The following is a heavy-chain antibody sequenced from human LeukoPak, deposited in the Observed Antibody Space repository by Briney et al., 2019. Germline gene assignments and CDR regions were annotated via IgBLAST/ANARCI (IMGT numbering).Heavy chain of an antibody. J-gene: IGHJ4*02. D-gene: IGHD3-16*02. CDR2: IYYSGST. Sequence: SETLSLTCTVSGGSISSSSYYWGWIRQPPGKGLEWIGSIYYSGSTYYNPSLKSRVTISVDTSKTQFSLKLRSVTAADTAVYYCARQPRHYDYVWGSYRSRQFDYWGQGTLVTVSS. CDR3: ARQPRHYDYVWGSYRSRQFDY. V-gene: IGHV4-39*01. CDR1: GGSISSSSYY.